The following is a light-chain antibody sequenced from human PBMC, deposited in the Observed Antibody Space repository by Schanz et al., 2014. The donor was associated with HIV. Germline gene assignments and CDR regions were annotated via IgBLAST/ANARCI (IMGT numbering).Light chain of an antibody. J-gene: IGLJ1*01. Sequence: QSVLTQPASVSGSPGQSITISCTGTSSDVGGYNYVAWYQQHAGKAPKLMIFDVSNRPSGVSYRFSGSKSGNTASLTISGLQAEDEADYYCSSYTSSSTYVFGTGTKLTVL. V-gene: IGLV2-14*01. CDR2: DVS. CDR1: SSDVGGYNY. CDR3: SSYTSSSTYV.